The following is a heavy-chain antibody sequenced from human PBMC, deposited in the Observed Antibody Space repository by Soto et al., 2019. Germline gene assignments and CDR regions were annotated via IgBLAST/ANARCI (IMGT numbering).Heavy chain of an antibody. CDR1: GGSISTSVYY. D-gene: IGHD2-21*02. V-gene: IGHV4-39*01. CDR3: ARTAGYAFDI. CDR2: IYYSGTT. J-gene: IGHJ3*02. Sequence: QLQLQESGPGLVRPSEALSLTCIVSGGSISTSVYYWGWIRQPPGKGLEWIANIYYSGTTYNNPSLKSRVTMSLGTSTDQFSLRLISVTAADTAVYYCARTAGYAFDIWGQGTMVTVSS.